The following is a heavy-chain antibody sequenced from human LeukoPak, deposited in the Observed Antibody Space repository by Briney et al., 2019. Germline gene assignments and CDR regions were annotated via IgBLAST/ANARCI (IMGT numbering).Heavy chain of an antibody. CDR2: ISGSGGST. J-gene: IGHJ6*02. CDR1: GFTVSGNY. D-gene: IGHD3-3*01. Sequence: PGGSLRLSCAASGFTVSGNYMSWVRQAPGKGLEWVSAISGSGGSTYYAGSVKGRFTISRDNSKNTLYLQMNSLRAEDTAVYYCAKDAVVDFWSGSDLYGVDVWGQGTTVTVSS. V-gene: IGHV3-23*01. CDR3: AKDAVVDFWSGSDLYGVDV.